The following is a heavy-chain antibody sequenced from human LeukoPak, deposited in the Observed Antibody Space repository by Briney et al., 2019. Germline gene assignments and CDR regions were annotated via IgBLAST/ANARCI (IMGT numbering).Heavy chain of an antibody. V-gene: IGHV4-39*07. D-gene: IGHD4-17*01. J-gene: IGHJ6*03. CDR1: GGSISSSSYY. CDR3: AKTVTTTLRRRYYYYMDV. CDR2: IYYSGST. Sequence: SETLSLTCTVSGGSISSSSYYWGWIRQSPGKGLEWIGSIYYSGSTYYNPSLKSRVTISVDTSKNQFSLKLSSVTAADTAVYYCAKTVTTTLRRRYYYYMDVWGKGTTVTVSS.